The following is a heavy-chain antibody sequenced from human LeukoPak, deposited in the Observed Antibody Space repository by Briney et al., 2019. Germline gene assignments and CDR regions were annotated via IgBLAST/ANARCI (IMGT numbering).Heavy chain of an antibody. D-gene: IGHD3-22*01. V-gene: IGHV3-30*18. J-gene: IGHJ4*02. CDR3: AKVAGIGYYYDSSGPIPGDFDY. CDR1: GFTFSSYG. CDR2: ISYDGSNK. Sequence: PGGSLRLSCAASGFTFSSYGMHWVRQAPGKGLEWVAVISYDGSNKYYADSVKGRFTISRDNSKNTLYLQMNSLRAEDTAVYYCAKVAGIGYYYDSSGPIPGDFDYWGQGTLVTVSS.